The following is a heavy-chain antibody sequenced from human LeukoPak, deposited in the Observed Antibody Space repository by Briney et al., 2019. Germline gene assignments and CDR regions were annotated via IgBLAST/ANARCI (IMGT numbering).Heavy chain of an antibody. D-gene: IGHD3-22*01. CDR3: ANEPRRSMYYYDGSGIPKNDYFDY. J-gene: IGHJ4*02. CDR1: GFTFSSYA. CDR2: ISGSGGST. V-gene: IGHV3-23*01. Sequence: GGSLRLSCAASGFTFSSYAMSWVRQAPGKGLEWVSAISGSGGSTYYADSVKGRFTISRDNSKNTLYLQMNSLRAEDTAVYYCANEPRRSMYYYDGSGIPKNDYFDYWGQGTLVTVSS.